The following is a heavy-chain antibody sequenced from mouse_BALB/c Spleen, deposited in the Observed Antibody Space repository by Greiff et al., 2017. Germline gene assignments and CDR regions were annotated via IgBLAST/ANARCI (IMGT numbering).Heavy chain of an antibody. Sequence: EVKVEESGGGLVKPGGSLKLSCAASGFTFSSYAMSWVRQTPEKRLEWVASISSGGSTYYPDSVKGRFTISRDNARNILYLQMSSLRSEDTAMYYCARGYSTVVVYYFDYWGQGTTLTVSS. CDR1: GFTFSSYA. V-gene: IGHV5-6-5*01. CDR3: ARGYSTVVVYYFDY. D-gene: IGHD1-1*01. J-gene: IGHJ2*01. CDR2: ISSGGST.